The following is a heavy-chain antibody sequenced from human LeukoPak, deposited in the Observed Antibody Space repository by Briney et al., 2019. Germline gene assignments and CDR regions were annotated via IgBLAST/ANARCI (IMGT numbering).Heavy chain of an antibody. CDR3: ARDLGTSLLGFDY. Sequence: PSETLSLTCAVSGDSTSSSNWWSWVRQPPGKGLEWIGEIYHSGSTNYNPSLKSRVTISVDKSKNQFSLKLRSVTAADTAVYYCARDLGTSLLGFDYWGQGTLVTVSS. V-gene: IGHV4-4*02. D-gene: IGHD7-27*01. J-gene: IGHJ4*02. CDR2: IYHSGST. CDR1: GDSTSSSNW.